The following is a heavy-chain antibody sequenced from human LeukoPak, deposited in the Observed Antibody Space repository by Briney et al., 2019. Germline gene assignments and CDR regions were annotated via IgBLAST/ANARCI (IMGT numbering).Heavy chain of an antibody. CDR1: GLTFRNYW. CDR3: GSLY. V-gene: IGHV3-7*03. J-gene: IGHJ4*02. CDR2: IKHDGSET. Sequence: GSLRLSCVASGLTFRNYWMSWVRQAPGKGLEWVANIKHDGSETNYVDSVKGRFTISRDNAKNSMYLQMNSLGADDTAVYYCGSLYWGQGTLVTVSS.